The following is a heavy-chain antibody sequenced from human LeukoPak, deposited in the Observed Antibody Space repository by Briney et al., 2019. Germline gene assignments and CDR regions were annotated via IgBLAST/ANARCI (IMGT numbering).Heavy chain of an antibody. V-gene: IGHV3-48*03. CDR1: GFXCNNFE. Sequence: PGGSLRLSCAVSGFXCNNFEMNWVRQAPGKGLEWVSYIDISGTSLYYADSVKGRFTISRDNAKNSLYLQMNSLRAEDTAVYYCARGGSSGYKNNAFDIWGQGTMVTVST. CDR2: IDISGTSL. D-gene: IGHD3-22*01. J-gene: IGHJ3*02. CDR3: ARGGSSGYKNNAFDI.